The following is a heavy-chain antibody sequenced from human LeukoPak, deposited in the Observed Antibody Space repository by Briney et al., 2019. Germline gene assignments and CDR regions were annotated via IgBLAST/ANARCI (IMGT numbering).Heavy chain of an antibody. V-gene: IGHV3-21*01. Sequence: GGSLRLSCAASGFTFSSYTMNWVRQAPGKGLEWVSSISSSSSSIYYADSLKGRFTISRDNAKNSLYLQMNSLRAEDTAVYYCARDSTAFYGAFDIWGQGTMVTVSS. D-gene: IGHD2-2*01. CDR2: ISSSSSSI. J-gene: IGHJ3*02. CDR1: GFTFSSYT. CDR3: ARDSTAFYGAFDI.